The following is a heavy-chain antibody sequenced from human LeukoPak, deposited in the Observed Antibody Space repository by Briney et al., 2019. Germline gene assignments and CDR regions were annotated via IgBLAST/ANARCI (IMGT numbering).Heavy chain of an antibody. CDR3: AKHQQIYGDSLMDV. CDR1: GFTFSDYA. J-gene: IGHJ6*02. V-gene: IGHV3-23*01. CDR2: IRGNGART. D-gene: IGHD4-17*01. Sequence: PGGSLGVSCAASGFTFSDYAMRWVRQAPGKGLEWVTSIRGNGARTDYADSVKGRFTISRDNSKNTLYLQMNSLRAEDTAVYYCAKHQQIYGDSLMDVWGQGTTVTASS.